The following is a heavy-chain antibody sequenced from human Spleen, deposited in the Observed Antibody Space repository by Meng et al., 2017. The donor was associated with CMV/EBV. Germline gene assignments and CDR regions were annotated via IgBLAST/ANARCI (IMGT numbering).Heavy chain of an antibody. CDR2: IDYSGST. CDR3: ATPTGGYCSSTSCYFPYGMDV. CDR1: GDSIGNRNYF. D-gene: IGHD2-2*01. V-gene: IGHV4-39*07. Sequence: GSLRLSCTVSGDSIGNRNYFWGWIRQPPGKGLEWIGSIDYSGSTYPNPSLKSRVSMSIDTSKNQFSLRLSSVSAADTAVYYCATPTGGYCSSTSCYFPYGMDVWGQGTTFPFSS. J-gene: IGHJ6*02.